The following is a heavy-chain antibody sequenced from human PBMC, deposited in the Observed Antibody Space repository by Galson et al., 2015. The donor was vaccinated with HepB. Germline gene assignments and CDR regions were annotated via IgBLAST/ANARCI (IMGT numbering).Heavy chain of an antibody. CDR2: IDPSDSYT. J-gene: IGHJ4*02. Sequence: QSGAEVKKPGESLRISCKGSGYSSTSYWISWVRQMPGKGLEWMGRIDPSDSYTNYSPSFQGHVTISADKSISTAYLQWSSLKASDTAMYYCARHSRKVLRFLEWLLYFRYWGQGTLVTVSS. D-gene: IGHD3-3*01. V-gene: IGHV5-10-1*01. CDR3: ARHSRKVLRFLEWLLYFRY. CDR1: GYSSTSYW.